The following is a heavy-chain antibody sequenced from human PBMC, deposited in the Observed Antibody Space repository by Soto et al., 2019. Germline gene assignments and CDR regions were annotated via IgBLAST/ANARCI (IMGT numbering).Heavy chain of an antibody. CDR1: GFTFSSYA. CDR2: ISGSGGST. D-gene: IGHD3-3*01. V-gene: IGHV3-23*01. Sequence: GGSLRLSCAASGFTFSSYAMSWVRQAPGKGLEWVSAISGSGGSTYYADSVKGRFTISRDNSKNTLYLQMNSLRAEDTAVYYCAKADYDFWSGLNAFDIWGQGTMVTVSS. J-gene: IGHJ3*02. CDR3: AKADYDFWSGLNAFDI.